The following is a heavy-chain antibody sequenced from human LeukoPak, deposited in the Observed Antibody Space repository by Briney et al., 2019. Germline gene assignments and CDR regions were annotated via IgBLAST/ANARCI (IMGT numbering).Heavy chain of an antibody. CDR2: IYYSGNT. V-gene: IGHV4-59*01. J-gene: IGHJ4*02. Sequence: SETLSLTCTVSGGSISSYYWSWIRQPPGKGLEWIGYIYYSGNTNYNPSLKSRVTISVDTSKNQFSLKLSSVTAADTAVYYCATDNSCGSGSYYTWGQGTLVTVSS. CDR1: GGSISSYY. D-gene: IGHD3-10*01. CDR3: ATDNSCGSGSYYT.